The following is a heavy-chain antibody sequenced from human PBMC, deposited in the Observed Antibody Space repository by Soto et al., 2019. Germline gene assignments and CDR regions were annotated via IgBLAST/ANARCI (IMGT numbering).Heavy chain of an antibody. Sequence: GESLKISCKGSGYSFTSYWIGWVRQMPGKGLEWMAIIYPGDSDARYSPSFQGQVTISADKSISTAYLQWSGLKASDTAMYYCARRGYCSGGSCFSAPFDIWGQGTMVTV. D-gene: IGHD2-15*01. CDR2: IYPGDSDA. V-gene: IGHV5-51*01. CDR3: ARRGYCSGGSCFSAPFDI. J-gene: IGHJ3*02. CDR1: GYSFTSYW.